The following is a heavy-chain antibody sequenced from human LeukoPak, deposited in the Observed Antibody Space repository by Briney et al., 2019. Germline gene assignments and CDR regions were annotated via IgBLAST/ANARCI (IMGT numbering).Heavy chain of an antibody. V-gene: IGHV3-73*01. CDR1: DFTFSDSA. D-gene: IGHD1-1*01. Sequence: GGSLRLSCAASDFTFSDSAIHWVRQAPGKGLECVGRIRSKANGYATSYGASAKGRLTISRDDSKNTADLQMNDLRTEETAVYYCTRLRSDTTGGYYYFMDVWGTGTTVIVSS. CDR3: TRLRSDTTGGYYYFMDV. J-gene: IGHJ6*03. CDR2: IRSKANGYAT.